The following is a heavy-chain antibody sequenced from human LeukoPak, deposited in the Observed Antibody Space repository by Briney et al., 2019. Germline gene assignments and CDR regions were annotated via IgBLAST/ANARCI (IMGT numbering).Heavy chain of an antibody. V-gene: IGHV3-30*04. CDR3: AKDVGLIGGGNYFDY. Sequence: GGSLRLSCTASGFTFGDYAMSWFRQAPGKGLEWVAVISYDGSNKYYADSVKGRFTISRDNSKNTLYLQMNSLRAEDTAVYYCAKDVGLIGGGNYFDYWGQGTLVTVSS. CDR2: ISYDGSNK. J-gene: IGHJ4*02. CDR1: GFTFGDYA. D-gene: IGHD3-16*01.